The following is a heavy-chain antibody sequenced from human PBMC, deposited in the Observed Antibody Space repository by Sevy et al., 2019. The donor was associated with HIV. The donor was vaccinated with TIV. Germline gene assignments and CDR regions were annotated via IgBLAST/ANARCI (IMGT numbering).Heavy chain of an antibody. J-gene: IGHJ4*02. V-gene: IGHV3-30-3*01. D-gene: IGHD3-3*01. CDR1: GFTFSTYA. CDR2: ISSDGTNK. Sequence: GGSLRLSCAASGFTFSTYAMHWVRQAPGKVLDWVAVISSDGTNKYCADSVKGRFTISRDNSKNTLYLQMNSLRPEDSALYYCVRATNGVLRWFDYWGQGTLVTVSS. CDR3: VRATNGVLRWFDY.